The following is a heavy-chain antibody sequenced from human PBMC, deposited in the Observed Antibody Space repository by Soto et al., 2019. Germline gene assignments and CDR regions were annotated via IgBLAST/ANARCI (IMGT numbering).Heavy chain of an antibody. V-gene: IGHV3-23*01. Sequence: EVQLLESGGGLVQPGGSLRLSCAASGFTFSSYAMSWVRQAPGKGLEWVSAISGSGGSTYYADSVKGRFTISRDNSKNTLYLQMNSMSDEDTDVYYCAKAVEGYCSSTSCLYYYYYYMDVWGKGTTVTVSS. D-gene: IGHD2-2*01. CDR3: AKAVEGYCSSTSCLYYYYYYMDV. CDR1: GFTFSSYA. J-gene: IGHJ6*03. CDR2: ISGSGGST.